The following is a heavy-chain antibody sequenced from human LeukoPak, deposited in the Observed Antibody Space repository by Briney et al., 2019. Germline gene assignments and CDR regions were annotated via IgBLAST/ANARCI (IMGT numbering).Heavy chain of an antibody. J-gene: IGHJ4*02. CDR2: ISGSGGST. V-gene: IGHV3-23*01. D-gene: IGHD4-17*01. CDR3: AKWSGVPGDSPRYFDY. CDR1: GFTFGSYA. Sequence: GGSLRLSCAASGFTFGSYAMSWVRQAPGKGLEWVSAISGSGGSTYYADSVKGRFTISRDNSKNTLYLQMNSLRAEDTAVYYCAKWSGVPGDSPRYFDYWGQGTLVTVSS.